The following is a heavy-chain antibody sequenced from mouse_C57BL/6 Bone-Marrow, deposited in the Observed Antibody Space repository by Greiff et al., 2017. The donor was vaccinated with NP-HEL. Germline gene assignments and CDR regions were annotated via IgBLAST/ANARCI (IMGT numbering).Heavy chain of an antibody. CDR2: IRNKANGYTT. D-gene: IGHD1-1*01. Sequence: DVKLVESGGGLVQPGGSLSLSCAASGFTFTDYYMSWVRQPPGKALEWLGFIRNKANGYTTEYSASVKGRFTISRDNSQSILYLQMHALRAEDSATYYCARLFITTVVATGYFDVWGTGTTVTVSS. CDR3: ARLFITTVVATGYFDV. J-gene: IGHJ1*03. CDR1: GFTFTDYY. V-gene: IGHV7-3*01.